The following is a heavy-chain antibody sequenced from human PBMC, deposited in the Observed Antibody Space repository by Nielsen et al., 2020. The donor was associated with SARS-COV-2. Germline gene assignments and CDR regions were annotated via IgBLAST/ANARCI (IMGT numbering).Heavy chain of an antibody. CDR2: IDHNGVT. Sequence: ESLKISCAVYGGSFSGYYWSWIRQPPGKGLEWIGKIDHNGVTQYNPSLKSRVTISVDTSKNQFSLKLSSVTAADTAVYYCARQNPYTAVAGTPLGYWGQGTLVTVSS. CDR1: GGSFSGYY. V-gene: IGHV4-34*01. J-gene: IGHJ4*02. CDR3: ARQNPYTAVAGTPLGY. D-gene: IGHD6-19*01.